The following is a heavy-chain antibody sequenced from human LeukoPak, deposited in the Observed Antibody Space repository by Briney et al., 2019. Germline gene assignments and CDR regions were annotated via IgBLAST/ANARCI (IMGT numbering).Heavy chain of an antibody. CDR2: IKSDGST. CDR3: ARAPSEIGGYYPEYFRH. D-gene: IGHD3-22*01. J-gene: IGHJ1*01. Sequence: PGGSLRLSCAASGFTFSTYWMHWVRQPPGKGLVWVSRIKSDGSTNYADSVKGRFTISRDNANNTLSLQMNSLRPEDTGVYYCARAPSEIGGYYPEYFRHWGQGTLVTVSS. CDR1: GFTFSTYW. V-gene: IGHV3-74*01.